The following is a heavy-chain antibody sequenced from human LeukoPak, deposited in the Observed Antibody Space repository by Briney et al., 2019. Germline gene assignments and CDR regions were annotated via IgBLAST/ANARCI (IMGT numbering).Heavy chain of an antibody. V-gene: IGHV4-34*01. CDR2: INHSGST. CDR1: GGAFSGYY. D-gene: IGHD3-22*01. CDR3: ARELDYDSSGFALPDY. Sequence: SDTLSLTCAVYGGAFSGYYWSWIRQPPGKGLEWIGEINHSGSTNYNPSLKSRVTISVDTSKNQFSLKLSSVTAADTAVYYCARELDYDSSGFALPDYWGQGTLVTVSS. J-gene: IGHJ4*02.